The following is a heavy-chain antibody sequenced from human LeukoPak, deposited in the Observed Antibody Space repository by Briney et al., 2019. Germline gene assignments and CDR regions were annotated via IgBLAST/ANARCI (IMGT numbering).Heavy chain of an antibody. CDR3: ARGTMATIRFDY. V-gene: IGHV3-21*01. CDR1: GFTFSGDT. CDR2: IDSTSGYI. J-gene: IGHJ4*02. Sequence: GGSLRLSCAASGFTFSGDTMNWVRQAPGKGLEWVSSIDSTSGYIYYADSVKGRFTISRDNAKNSLYLQMNSLRAEDTAVYYCARGTMATIRFDYWGQGTLVTVSS. D-gene: IGHD5-24*01.